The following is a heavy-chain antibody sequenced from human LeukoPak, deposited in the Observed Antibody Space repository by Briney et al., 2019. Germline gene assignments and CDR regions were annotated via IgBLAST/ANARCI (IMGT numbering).Heavy chain of an antibody. CDR2: IYPGDSDT. Sequence: GESLKISCKASGYSFTSYWIAWVRQMPGKGLEWMGIIYPGDSDTRYSPSFQGQVTISVDKSISTAYLQWSSLKASDTAMYYCARQRFTMRAYAGNWFDPWGQGTLVTVSS. CDR3: ARQRFTMRAYAGNWFDP. J-gene: IGHJ5*02. D-gene: IGHD3-10*01. V-gene: IGHV5-51*01. CDR1: GYSFTSYW.